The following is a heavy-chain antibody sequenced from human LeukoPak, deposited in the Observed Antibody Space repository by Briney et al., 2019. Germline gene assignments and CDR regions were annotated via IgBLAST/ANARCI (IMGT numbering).Heavy chain of an antibody. CDR2: ISGSGGST. J-gene: IGHJ4*02. D-gene: IGHD6-13*01. V-gene: IGHV3-23*01. CDR3: AKSGAQYSSSWYYFDY. CDR1: GFTFSSYA. Sequence: GGSLRLSCAASGFTFSSYAMSWVRQAPGKGLEWVSAISGSGGSTYYADSVKGRFTISRDNSKNTLYLQMNSLRAEDTAVYYCAKSGAQYSSSWYYFDYWGQGTLVTVSS.